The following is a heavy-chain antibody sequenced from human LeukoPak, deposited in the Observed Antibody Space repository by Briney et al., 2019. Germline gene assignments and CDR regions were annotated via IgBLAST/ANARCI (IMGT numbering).Heavy chain of an antibody. V-gene: IGHV3-7*01. J-gene: IGHJ4*02. CDR1: GFTFSTFW. Sequence: GGSLRPSCAASGFTFSTFWMTWVRQAPGKGLEWLANIKPDGSEKSYVDSVKGRFTVSRDNARNSLFLHMNSLRAEDTALYYCTRNTVAAAGDDWGQGTLVTVSS. CDR3: TRNTVAAAGDD. D-gene: IGHD6-13*01. CDR2: IKPDGSEK.